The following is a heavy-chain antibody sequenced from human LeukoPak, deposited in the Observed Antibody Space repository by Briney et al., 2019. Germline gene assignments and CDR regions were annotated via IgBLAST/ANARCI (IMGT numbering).Heavy chain of an antibody. V-gene: IGHV3-23*01. CDR3: AKSCSSGWFGLYFDS. J-gene: IGHJ4*02. D-gene: IGHD6-19*01. Sequence: PGVSLRLSCAASGFTFSSYAMNWVRQAPGKGLEWVSTFSGSGDTTYYADSVKGRFAISTDNSKNTLYLQMDSLRAEDTAVYYCAKSCSSGWFGLYFDSWGQGTLVTVSS. CDR2: FSGSGDTT. CDR1: GFTFSSYA.